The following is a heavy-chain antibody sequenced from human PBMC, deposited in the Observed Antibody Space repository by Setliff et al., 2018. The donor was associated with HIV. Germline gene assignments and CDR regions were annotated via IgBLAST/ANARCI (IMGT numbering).Heavy chain of an antibody. CDR1: GYTFTTYA. CDR3: AVVNKVTDFEY. CDR2: INAGNGNT. Sequence: ASVKVSCKASGYTFTTYAIHWVRQAPGQRLEFMGWINAGNGNTKYSQRFQGRVTITIDTSASTAYTELSSLRSEDTAMYYCAVVNKVTDFEYWGQGTLVTVSS. J-gene: IGHJ4*02. V-gene: IGHV1-3*01. D-gene: IGHD2-21*01.